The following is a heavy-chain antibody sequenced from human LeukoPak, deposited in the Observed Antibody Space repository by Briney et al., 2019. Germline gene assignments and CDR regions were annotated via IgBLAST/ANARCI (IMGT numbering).Heavy chain of an antibody. CDR1: GFTFSDTY. J-gene: IGHJ4*02. Sequence: GGSLRLSCAVSGFTFSDTYMTWIRQAPGKGLESLSYISPSGTDISYADSVKGRFTISRDNAKNSLYLQMNSLRVEDTAVYYCARGAGADYWGQGTLVTVSS. CDR2: ISPSGTDI. D-gene: IGHD1-26*01. V-gene: IGHV3-11*01. CDR3: ARGAGADY.